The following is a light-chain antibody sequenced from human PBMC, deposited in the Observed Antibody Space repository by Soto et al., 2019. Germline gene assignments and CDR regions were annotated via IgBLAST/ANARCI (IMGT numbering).Light chain of an antibody. V-gene: IGKV1-5*01. J-gene: IGKJ1*01. Sequence: DIQMTQSPSTLSASVGERVTITCRASQSISSWLAWYQQKPGKAPKVMIYDASSLERGVPSRFSGSGSGSGTEFTLTISSLQPDDFATYYCQQYSSSSRTFGQGTKVEIK. CDR1: QSISSW. CDR3: QQYSSSSRT. CDR2: DAS.